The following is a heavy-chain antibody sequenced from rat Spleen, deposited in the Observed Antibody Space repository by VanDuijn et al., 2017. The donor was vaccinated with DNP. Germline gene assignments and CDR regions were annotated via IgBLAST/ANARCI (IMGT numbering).Heavy chain of an antibody. Sequence: QVQLKESGPGLVQPSQTLSLTCTVSGFSLTSYGVSWVRQPPGKGLEWIAAMSGGGSTYYNSVLNSRLSISRDTSKSQVFLEMNSLQTEDTAMYFCARSDYSDGRFYYGYFDYWGQGVMVTVSS. V-gene: IGHV2S12*01. D-gene: IGHD1-12*02. J-gene: IGHJ2*01. CDR3: ARSDYSDGRFYYGYFDY. CDR2: MSGGGST. CDR1: GFSLTSYG.